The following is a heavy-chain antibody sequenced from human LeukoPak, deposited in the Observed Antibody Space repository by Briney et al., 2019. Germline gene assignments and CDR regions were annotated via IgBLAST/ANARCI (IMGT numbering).Heavy chain of an antibody. D-gene: IGHD1-1*01. J-gene: IGHJ5*02. CDR1: GVSISSSSYY. V-gene: IGHV4-39*07. CDR3: ARDRRERFDP. CDR2: IYYSGST. Sequence: SETLSLTCTVSGVSISSSSYYWGWIRQPPGKGLEWIGSIYYSGSTYYNPSLKSRVTISVDTSKNQFSLKLSSVTAADTAVYYCARDRRERFDPWGQGTLVTVSS.